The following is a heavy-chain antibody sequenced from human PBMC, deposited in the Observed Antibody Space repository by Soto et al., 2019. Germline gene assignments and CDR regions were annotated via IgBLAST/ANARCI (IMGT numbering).Heavy chain of an antibody. CDR2: ISSSSSYI. CDR3: ARLHNLAAAGTEDFDY. V-gene: IGHV3-21*01. J-gene: IGHJ4*02. CDR1: GFTFSSYS. D-gene: IGHD6-13*01. Sequence: PGGSLRLSCAASGFTFSSYSMNWVRQAPGEGLEWVSSISSSSSYIYYADSVKGRFTISRDNAKNSLYLQMNSLRAEDTAVYYCARLHNLAAAGTEDFDYWGQGTLVTVSS.